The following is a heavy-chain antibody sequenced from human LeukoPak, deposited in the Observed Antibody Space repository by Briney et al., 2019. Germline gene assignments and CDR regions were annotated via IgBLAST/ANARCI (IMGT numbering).Heavy chain of an antibody. CDR3: ARDSSHCSSTSCSPYYYYGMDV. CDR2: INHSGST. CDR1: GGSFSGYY. D-gene: IGHD2-2*01. Sequence: SETLSLTCAVHGGSFSGYYWSWIRQPPGKGLEWIGEINHSGSTNYNPSLKSRVTISVDTSKNQFSLKLSSVTAADTAVYYCARDSSHCSSTSCSPYYYYGMDVWGQGTTVTVSS. J-gene: IGHJ6*02. V-gene: IGHV4-34*01.